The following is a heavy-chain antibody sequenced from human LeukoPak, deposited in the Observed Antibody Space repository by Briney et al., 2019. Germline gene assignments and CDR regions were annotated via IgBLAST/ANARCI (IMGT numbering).Heavy chain of an antibody. CDR1: GGSVSSGSYY. CDR2: IYYSGST. CDR3: ARHLGVTGTWDY. Sequence: PSETLSLTCTVSGGSVSSGSYYWTWIRQPPGKGLEWIGYIYYSGSTNYNPSLKSRVTISVDTSKNQFSLHLNSVTAADTAVYYCARHLGVTGTWDYWGQGTLVTVSS. J-gene: IGHJ4*02. V-gene: IGHV4-61*01. D-gene: IGHD6-19*01.